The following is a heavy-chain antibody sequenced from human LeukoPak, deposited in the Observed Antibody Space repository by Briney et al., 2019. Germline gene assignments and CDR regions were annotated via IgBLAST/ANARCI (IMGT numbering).Heavy chain of an antibody. J-gene: IGHJ5*02. V-gene: IGHV3-30*03. CDR3: ARSNVGAWFDP. CDR2: ISYDGSKK. CDR1: GFTFSSFA. Sequence: GRSLRLSCAASGFTFSSFAIHWGRQAPGKGLEWVAVISYDGSKKYYADSVKGRFTISRDNSKNTLYLQMHSLRADDTAVYYCARSNVGAWFDPWGQGTLVTVSS. D-gene: IGHD3-10*01.